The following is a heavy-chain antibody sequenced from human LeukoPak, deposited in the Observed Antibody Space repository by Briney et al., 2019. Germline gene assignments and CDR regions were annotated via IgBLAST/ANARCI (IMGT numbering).Heavy chain of an antibody. CDR1: GFTFSSYA. CDR3: ARVIVGFHSALDY. D-gene: IGHD1-26*01. V-gene: IGHV3-64*01. J-gene: IGHJ4*02. Sequence: GGALRLSCAASGFTFSSYAMYWVRQAPGKGPEYVSAISSNGGSTYYANSVKGRFTISRDHSTNTLYLQIGSLRAEDMAVYYCARVIVGFHSALDYWGQGTLVTVSS. CDR2: ISSNGGST.